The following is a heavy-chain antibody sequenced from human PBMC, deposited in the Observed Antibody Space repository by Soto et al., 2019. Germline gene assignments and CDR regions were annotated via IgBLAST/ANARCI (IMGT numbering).Heavy chain of an antibody. CDR1: GFTFDDYA. CDR2: ISWNSGSI. Sequence: DVQLVESGGGLVQPGRSLRLSCAASGFTFDDYAMHWVRQAPGKGLEWVSGISWNSGSIGYADSVKGRFTISRDNAKNSLYLQMNSLRAEDTALYYCARGGGSGWYFDYWGQGTLVTVSS. CDR3: ARGGGSGWYFDY. D-gene: IGHD6-19*01. V-gene: IGHV3-9*01. J-gene: IGHJ4*02.